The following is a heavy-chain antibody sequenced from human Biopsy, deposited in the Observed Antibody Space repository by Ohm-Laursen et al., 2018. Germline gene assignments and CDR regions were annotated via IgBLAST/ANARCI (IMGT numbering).Heavy chain of an antibody. CDR1: GYAFDTDG. CDR2: INPTGGTT. J-gene: IGHJ6*02. CDR3: ARDETGSSVFGPYYYGMDV. V-gene: IGHV1-46*02. Sequence: GASVKVSCKASGYAFDTDGINWVRQAPGQGLEWMGIINPTGGTTSYAEKFQGRVTLTRDTSTGTVYLELNSLIYEDTALYYCARDETGSSVFGPYYYGMDVWGQGTTVTVSS. D-gene: IGHD3-9*01.